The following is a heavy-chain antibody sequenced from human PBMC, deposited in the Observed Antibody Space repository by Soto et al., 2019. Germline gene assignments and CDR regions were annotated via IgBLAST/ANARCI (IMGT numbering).Heavy chain of an antibody. V-gene: IGHV3-49*04. Sequence: GGSLRLSCTASGFTFGDYAMSWVRQAPGKGLEWVGFIRSKAYGGATEYAASVKGRFTISRDDSKSIAYLQMNSLKTEDTAVYYCTRVARFATHDYYYYGMDVWGQGTTVTVS. D-gene: IGHD3-3*01. J-gene: IGHJ6*02. CDR3: TRVARFATHDYYYYGMDV. CDR2: IRSKAYGGAT. CDR1: GFTFGDYA.